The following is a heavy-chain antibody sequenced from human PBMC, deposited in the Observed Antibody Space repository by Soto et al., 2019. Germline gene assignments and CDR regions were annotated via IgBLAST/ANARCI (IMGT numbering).Heavy chain of an antibody. CDR2: IYHSGST. V-gene: IGHV4-30-2*02. Sequence: PSETLSLTCAVSGGSISSGGYSWSWIRQPPGKGLEWIGYIYHSGSTYYNPSLKSRVTISVDRSKNQFSLKLSSVTAADTAVYYCASASIAAAGTGWFDPWGQGTLVTVSS. CDR1: GGSISSGGYS. D-gene: IGHD6-13*01. CDR3: ASASIAAAGTGWFDP. J-gene: IGHJ5*02.